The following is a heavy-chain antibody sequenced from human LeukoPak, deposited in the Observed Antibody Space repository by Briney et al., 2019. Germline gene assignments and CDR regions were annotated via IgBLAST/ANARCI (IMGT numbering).Heavy chain of an antibody. D-gene: IGHD2-2*01. Sequence: SVKVSCKASGGTFSSYAISWVRQAPGQGLEWMGGIIPIFGTANYAQKFQGRVTITTDESTSTAYMELSSLRSEDTAVYYCARDGSSTIRPLLRYYYMDVWGKGTTVTVSS. J-gene: IGHJ6*03. CDR3: ARDGSSTIRPLLRYYYMDV. CDR1: GGTFSSYA. CDR2: IIPIFGTA. V-gene: IGHV1-69*05.